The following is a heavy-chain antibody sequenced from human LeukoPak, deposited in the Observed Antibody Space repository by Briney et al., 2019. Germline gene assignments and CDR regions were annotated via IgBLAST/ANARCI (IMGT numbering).Heavy chain of an antibody. CDR3: AKEQMAGAFDY. CDR2: ISWNSGSI. D-gene: IGHD6-19*01. J-gene: IGHJ4*02. Sequence: PGGSLRLSCAASGFTFDDYAMHWVRQAPGKGLEWVSGISWNSGSIGYADSVKGRFTISRDNAKKSLYLQMNSLRAEDTALYYCAKEQMAGAFDYWGQGTLVTVSS. CDR1: GFTFDDYA. V-gene: IGHV3-9*01.